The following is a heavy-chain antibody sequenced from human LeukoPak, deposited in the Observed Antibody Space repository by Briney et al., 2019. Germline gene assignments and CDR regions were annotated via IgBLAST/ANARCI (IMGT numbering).Heavy chain of an antibody. V-gene: IGHV3-30*18. CDR2: ISYDGSNK. D-gene: IGHD3-22*01. Sequence: GGSLRLSCAASGFTFSSYGMHWVRQDPGKGLEWVAVISYDGSNKYYADSVKGRFTISRDNSKNTLYLQMNSLRAEDTAVYYCAKLNYYDSSGYSYDDYWGQGTLVTVSS. CDR1: GFTFSSYG. CDR3: AKLNYYDSSGYSYDDY. J-gene: IGHJ4*02.